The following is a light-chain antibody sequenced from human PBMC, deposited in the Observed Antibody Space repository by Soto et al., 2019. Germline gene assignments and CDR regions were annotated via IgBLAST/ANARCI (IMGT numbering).Light chain of an antibody. V-gene: IGLV2-8*01. CDR1: SSDVVGYNY. CDR2: EVN. J-gene: IGLJ1*01. CDR3: SSYAGRSNV. Sequence: QSCLTQPPWASVSPGQSVDISCTGTSSDVVGYNYVSLYKQHPGKAPKLMIYEVNKRPSGVPDRFSGSKSGNTASLTVSGLQAEDEADYYCSSYAGRSNVFGTGTKVTAL.